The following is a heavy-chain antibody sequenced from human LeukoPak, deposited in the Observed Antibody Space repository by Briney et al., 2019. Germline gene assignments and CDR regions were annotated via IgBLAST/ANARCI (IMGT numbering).Heavy chain of an antibody. CDR1: GGSISSCY. CDR2: IYYSGST. D-gene: IGHD6-19*01. V-gene: IGHV4-59*01. J-gene: IGHJ3*01. CDR3: ARGTTGYSSGWYEEN. Sequence: SETLSLTCTVSGGSISSCYWSWIRQPPGKGLEWIGYIYYSGSTNYNPSLKSRVTISVDTSKNQFSLKLSSVTAADTAVYYCARGTTGYSSGWYEENWGQGTMVTVSS.